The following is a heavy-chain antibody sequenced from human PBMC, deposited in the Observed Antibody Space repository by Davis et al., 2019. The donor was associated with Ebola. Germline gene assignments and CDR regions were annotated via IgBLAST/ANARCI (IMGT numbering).Heavy chain of an antibody. J-gene: IGHJ5*02. CDR1: GFTFSSYG. V-gene: IGHV3-33*01. CDR3: ARGGSGSHLT. CDR2: IWYDGSNK. Sequence: PGGSLRLSCAASGFTFSSYGMHWVRQAPGKGLEWVAVIWYDGSNKYYADSVKGRFTISRDTAQNSLFLQMNSLGVDDTAVYYCARGGSGSHLTWGQGTLVTVSS. D-gene: IGHD2-15*01.